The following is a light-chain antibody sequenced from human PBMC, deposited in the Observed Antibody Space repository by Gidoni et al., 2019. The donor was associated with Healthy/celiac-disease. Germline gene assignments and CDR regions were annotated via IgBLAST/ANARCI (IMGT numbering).Light chain of an antibody. CDR2: AAS. V-gene: IGKV1-39*01. CDR1: QSISSY. Sequence: DIQMTQSPSSQSASVRDRVTITCRASQSISSYLNWYQQKPGKAPKLLIYAASSLQSGVPSRFSGSGSGTDFTLTISSLQPEDFATYYCQQSYSTPPTFGQGTKVEIK. CDR3: QQSYSTPPT. J-gene: IGKJ1*01.